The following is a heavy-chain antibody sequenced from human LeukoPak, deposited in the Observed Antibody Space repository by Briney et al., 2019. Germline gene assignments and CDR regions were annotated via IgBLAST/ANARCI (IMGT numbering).Heavy chain of an antibody. CDR1: GGSISSSSYY. D-gene: IGHD3-3*01. Sequence: SETLSLTCTVSGGSISSSSYYWGWIRQHPGKGLEWIGYIYYSGSTYYNPSLKSRVTISVDTSKNQFSLKLSSVTAADTAVYYCARGHPHYDFWSGYPPGWYFDLWGRGTLVTVSS. CDR2: IYYSGST. V-gene: IGHV4-31*03. CDR3: ARGHPHYDFWSGYPPGWYFDL. J-gene: IGHJ2*01.